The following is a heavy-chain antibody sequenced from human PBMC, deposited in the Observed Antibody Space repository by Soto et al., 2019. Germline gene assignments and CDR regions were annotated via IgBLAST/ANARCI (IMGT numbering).Heavy chain of an antibody. D-gene: IGHD1-26*01. J-gene: IGHJ4*02. Sequence: GGSLRLSCAASGFTFSSYGMHWVRQAPGKGLEWVAVIWYDGSNKYYADSVKGRFTISRDNSKNTLYLQMNSLRAEDTAVYYCARESESGSYYWGARYFDYWGQGTLVTVSS. CDR3: ARESESGSYYWGARYFDY. V-gene: IGHV3-33*01. CDR2: IWYDGSNK. CDR1: GFTFSSYG.